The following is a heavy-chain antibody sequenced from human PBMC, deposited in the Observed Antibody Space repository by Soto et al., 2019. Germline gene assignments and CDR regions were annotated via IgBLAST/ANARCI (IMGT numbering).Heavy chain of an antibody. V-gene: IGHV1-18*01. CDR1: GYTFTSYG. D-gene: IGHD1-1*01. Sequence: ASVKVSCKASGYTFTSYGISWVRQAPGQGLEWMGWISAYNGNTNYAQKLQGRVTMTTDTSTGTAYMELRSLRSDDTAVYYCARDIGTYYYYYYMDVWGKGTTVTVS. CDR2: ISAYNGNT. CDR3: ARDIGTYYYYYYMDV. J-gene: IGHJ6*03.